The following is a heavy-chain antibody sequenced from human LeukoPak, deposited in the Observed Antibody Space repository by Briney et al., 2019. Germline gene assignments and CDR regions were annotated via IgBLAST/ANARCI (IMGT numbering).Heavy chain of an antibody. CDR2: INPNSGGT. J-gene: IGHJ5*02. CDR1: GYTFTGYY. V-gene: IGHV1-2*02. CDR3: ARDGGYYDILTGYIMGAWFDP. Sequence: ASVKVSCKASGYTFTGYYMHWVRQAPGQGLEWMGRINPNSGGTNYAQKFQGRVTMTRDTSISTAYMELSRLRSDDTAVYYCARDGGYYDILTGYIMGAWFDPWGQGTLVTVSS. D-gene: IGHD3-9*01.